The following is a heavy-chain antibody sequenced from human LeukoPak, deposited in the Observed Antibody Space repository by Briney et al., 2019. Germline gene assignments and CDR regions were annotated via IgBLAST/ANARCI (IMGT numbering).Heavy chain of an antibody. D-gene: IGHD4-23*01. CDR1: GFTFSSYG. CDR2: ISYDGSVK. CDR3: AKERTNSEDYFDY. J-gene: IGHJ4*02. Sequence: GGSLRLSCAASGFTFSSYGMHWVRQAPGKGLEWVAVISYDGSVKYYADSVKGRFTISRDSSENTLCLQMNSLRAEDTAMYYCAKERTNSEDYFDYWGQGTLVTVSS. V-gene: IGHV3-30*18.